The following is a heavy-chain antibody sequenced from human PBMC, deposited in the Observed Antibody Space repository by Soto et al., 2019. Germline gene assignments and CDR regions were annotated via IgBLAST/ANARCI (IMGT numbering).Heavy chain of an antibody. J-gene: IGHJ3*01. CDR2: FIPMFGTA. D-gene: IGHD1-7*01. CDR1: GGTFSSLG. CDR3: ARDRIGPGNWNYDTFDL. V-gene: IGHV1-69*01. Sequence: QVQLVQSGAEVKKPGSSVKVSCKASGGTFSSLGISWVRQGPRQGLEWLGGFIPMFGTANYPQKFQGRVTLSANDSTTTAYMELSSLTSEDTAVYFCARDRIGPGNWNYDTFDLWGQGTLVTVSS.